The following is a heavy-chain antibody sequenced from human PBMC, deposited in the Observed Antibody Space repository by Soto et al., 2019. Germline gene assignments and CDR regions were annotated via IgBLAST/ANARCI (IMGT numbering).Heavy chain of an antibody. D-gene: IGHD6-13*01. CDR1: GGSISSGDYY. CDR2: IYYSGST. J-gene: IGHJ6*02. Sequence: SETLSLTCTVSGGSISSGDYYWSWIRQPPGKGLEWIGYIYYSGSTYYNPSLKSRVTISVDTSKNQFSLKLSSVTAAVTAVYYCARTGYSSSWQTSYYYYYGMDVWGQGTTVTVSS. CDR3: ARTGYSSSWQTSYYYYYGMDV. V-gene: IGHV4-30-4*01.